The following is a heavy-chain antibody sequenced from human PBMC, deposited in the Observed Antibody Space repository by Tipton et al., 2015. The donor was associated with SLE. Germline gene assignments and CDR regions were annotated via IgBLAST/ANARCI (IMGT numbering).Heavy chain of an antibody. CDR3: ARGYSSGWPYYYYYGMDV. CDR1: GGSFSDYY. V-gene: IGHV4-34*01. CDR2: INHSGST. D-gene: IGHD6-19*01. Sequence: TLSLTCAVYGGSFSDYYWSWIRQPPGKGLEWIGEINHSGSTNYNPSLKSRVTISIDTSKNQFSLKLSSVAAADTAVFYCARGYSSGWPYYYYYGMDVWGQGTTVTVSS. J-gene: IGHJ6*02.